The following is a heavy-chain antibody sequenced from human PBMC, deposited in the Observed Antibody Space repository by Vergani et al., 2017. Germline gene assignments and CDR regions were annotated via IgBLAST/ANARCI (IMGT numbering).Heavy chain of an antibody. CDR1: GGTFSSYT. V-gene: IGHV1-69*02. J-gene: IGHJ4*02. CDR2: IIPILGIA. CDR3: ARSYYGSGSYYNVHDY. Sequence: QGQLAQSAAEVKKPGSSVKVSCKASGGTFSSYTISWVRQAPGQGLEWMGRIIPILGIANYAQKFQGRVTITADKSTSTAYMELSSLRSEDTAVYYCARSYYGSGSYYNVHDYWGQGTLVTVSS. D-gene: IGHD3-10*01.